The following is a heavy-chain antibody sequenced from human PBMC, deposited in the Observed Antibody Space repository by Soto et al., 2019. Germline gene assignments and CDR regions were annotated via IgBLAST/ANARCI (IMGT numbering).Heavy chain of an antibody. CDR3: VSQRTTVLTQAYFDY. J-gene: IGHJ4*02. CDR1: GDSVTNSSYY. Sequence: PSETLSLTCTVSGDSVTNSSYYWGWIRQSPGKGLEWIGSVYYRGRSYSKSSVKSRVTISVDTSKNQFSLNLNSVTASDTAVYFCVSQRTTVLTQAYFDYWGPGALVTVSS. D-gene: IGHD4-4*01. CDR2: VYYRGRS. V-gene: IGHV4-39*01.